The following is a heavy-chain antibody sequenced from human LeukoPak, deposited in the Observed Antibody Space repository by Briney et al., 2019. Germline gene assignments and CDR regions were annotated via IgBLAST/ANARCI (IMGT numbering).Heavy chain of an antibody. D-gene: IGHD3-22*01. CDR1: GGSFSGYY. V-gene: IGHV4-34*01. J-gene: IGHJ4*02. CDR3: ARARGRRDYDRNGPDY. CDR2: INHSGST. Sequence: SETLSLTCAVYGGSFSGYYWSWIRQPPGKGLEWIGEINHSGSTNYNPSLKSRVTISVDTSKNQFSLKLSSVTAADTAVYYCARARGRRDYDRNGPDYWGQGTLVTVSS.